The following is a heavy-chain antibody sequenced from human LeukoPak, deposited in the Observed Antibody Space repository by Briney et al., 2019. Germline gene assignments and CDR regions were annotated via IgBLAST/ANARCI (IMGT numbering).Heavy chain of an antibody. Sequence: AGGSLRLSCAASGFTFSSYWMSWVRQAPGKGLEWVANIKHDGSEKYYVDSVKGRFTISRDNAKNTLYLQMNSLRAEDTAVYYCARVIAAGNHDGFDIWGQGTMVTVSS. CDR2: IKHDGSEK. CDR3: ARVIAAGNHDGFDI. D-gene: IGHD6-13*01. J-gene: IGHJ3*02. CDR1: GFTFSSYW. V-gene: IGHV3-7*02.